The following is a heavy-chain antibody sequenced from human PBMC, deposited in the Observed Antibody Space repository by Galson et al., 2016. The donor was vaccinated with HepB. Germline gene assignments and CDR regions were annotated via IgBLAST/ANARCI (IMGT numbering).Heavy chain of an antibody. Sequence: TLSLTCTVSGGSINSDNSFWSWIRQHPEKGLEWIGYMHYSGGAHYNPSLKSRVTMSVDTSTNQFSLKVTSVTAADTAVYYCAGQTYSTIHYWGQGTLVTVSS. J-gene: IGHJ4*02. CDR1: GGSINSDNSF. CDR3: AGQTYSTIHY. D-gene: IGHD2-2*01. CDR2: MHYSGGA. V-gene: IGHV4-31*03.